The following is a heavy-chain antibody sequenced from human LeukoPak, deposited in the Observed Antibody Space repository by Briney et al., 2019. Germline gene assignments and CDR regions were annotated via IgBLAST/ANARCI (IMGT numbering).Heavy chain of an antibody. V-gene: IGHV3-30*03. CDR1: GFTFSSYG. J-gene: IGHJ6*03. CDR2: ISYDGSNK. D-gene: IGHD4-17*01. CDR3: AITVTNYYYMDV. Sequence: GGSLRLSCAASGFTFSSYGMHWVRQAPGKGLEWVAVISYDGSNKYYADSVKGRFTISRDKSKNTLYLQMNSLRAEDTAVYYCAITVTNYYYMDVWGKGTTVTISS.